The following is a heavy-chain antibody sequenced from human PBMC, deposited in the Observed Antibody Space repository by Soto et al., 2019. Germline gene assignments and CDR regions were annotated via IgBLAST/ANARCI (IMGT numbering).Heavy chain of an antibody. Sequence: QVHLVQSGAEVKKPGSSVKVSCKAPGGTFSNHAINWVRQAPGQGLEWMGRIIPIFTTTNYAQKCQGRATMTADESTITAYLELSSLKHDDTAVYYCAREVAADGTFREDVFDIWGQGTLVTVSS. CDR1: GGTFSNHA. CDR2: IIPIFTTT. D-gene: IGHD6-13*01. V-gene: IGHV1-69*12. CDR3: AREVAADGTFREDVFDI. J-gene: IGHJ3*02.